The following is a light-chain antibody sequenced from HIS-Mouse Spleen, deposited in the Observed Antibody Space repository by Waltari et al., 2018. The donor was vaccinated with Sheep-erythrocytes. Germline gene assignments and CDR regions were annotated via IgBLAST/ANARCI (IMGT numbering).Light chain of an antibody. V-gene: IGLV2-11*01. CDR2: DVS. Sequence: QSALTQPRSVSWSPGQAVTIPCTGTRSDVGGYHYSSWPQQHPGKAPKLMIYDVSKRPSGVPDRFYGSKSGNTASLTISGLQAEDEADYYCCSYAGSYTFWVFGGGTKLTVL. J-gene: IGLJ3*02. CDR3: CSYAGSYTFWV. CDR1: RSDVGGYHY.